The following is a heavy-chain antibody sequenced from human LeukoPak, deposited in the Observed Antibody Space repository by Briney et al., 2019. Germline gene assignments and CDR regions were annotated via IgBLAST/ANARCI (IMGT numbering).Heavy chain of an antibody. J-gene: IGHJ5*02. V-gene: IGHV6-1*01. CDR1: GDSVSSNSAA. CDR3: ARGEWLRSYNWFDP. CDR2: TYYRSKWYN. Sequence: SQTLSLTCAISGDSVSSNSAAWNWIRQSPSRGLEWLGRTYYRSKWYNDYAVSVKSRTTINPDTSKNQFSLQLNSVTPEDTAVYYCARGEWLRSYNWFDPWGQGTLVTVSS. D-gene: IGHD5-12*01.